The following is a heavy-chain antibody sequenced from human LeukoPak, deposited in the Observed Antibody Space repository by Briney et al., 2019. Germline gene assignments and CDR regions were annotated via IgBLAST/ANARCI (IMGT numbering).Heavy chain of an antibody. D-gene: IGHD2-2*01. CDR1: GGTFSSYA. CDR2: INPNSGGT. Sequence: ASVKVSCKASGGTFSSYAISWVRQAPGQGLEWMGWINPNSGGTNYAQKFQGRVTMTRDTSISTAYMELSRLRSDDTAVYYCARQYCSSTSCYEYYFDYWGQGTLVTVSS. J-gene: IGHJ4*02. CDR3: ARQYCSSTSCYEYYFDY. V-gene: IGHV1-2*02.